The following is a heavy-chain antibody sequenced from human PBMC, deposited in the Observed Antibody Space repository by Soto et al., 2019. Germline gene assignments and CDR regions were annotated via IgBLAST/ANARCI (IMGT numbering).Heavy chain of an antibody. CDR3: AHRLKDSSGYRLPYFDY. D-gene: IGHD3-22*01. Sequence: QITLKESGPTLVKPTQTLTLTCTFSGFSLSTSGVGVGWIRQPPGKALEWLALIYWDDDKRYSPSLKSRLTITKDTTKNQVVLTMTNMDPVDTATYYCAHRLKDSSGYRLPYFDYWGQGTLVTVSS. CDR1: GFSLSTSGVG. J-gene: IGHJ4*02. CDR2: IYWDDDK. V-gene: IGHV2-5*02.